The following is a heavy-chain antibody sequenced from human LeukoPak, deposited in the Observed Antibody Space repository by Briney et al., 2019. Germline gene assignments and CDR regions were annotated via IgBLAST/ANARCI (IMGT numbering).Heavy chain of an antibody. CDR2: INNDGGGT. D-gene: IGHD4-23*01. J-gene: IGHJ4*02. CDR3: ARGRPHGNDY. V-gene: IGHV3-74*01. Sequence: GGSLRLSCAASGFTFSDYWMYWVRQVPGKGLVCVSHINNDGGGTNYVDSVRGRFTISRDNAKNTLYLQMNSLRVEDTAVYYCARGRPHGNDYWGQGTLVTVSS. CDR1: GFTFSDYW.